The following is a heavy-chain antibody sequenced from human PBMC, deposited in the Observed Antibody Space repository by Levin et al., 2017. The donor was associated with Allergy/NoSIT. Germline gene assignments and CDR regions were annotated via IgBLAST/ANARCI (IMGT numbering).Heavy chain of an antibody. CDR2: INPSGGST. CDR1: GYTFTSYY. Sequence: GASVKVSCKASGYTFTSYYMHWVRQAPGQGLEWMGIINPSGGSTSYAQKFQGRVTMTRDTSTSTAYMELSSLRSEDTAVYYCARDWTGGCSGGSCYSGAFDIWGQGTMVTVSS. D-gene: IGHD2-15*01. V-gene: IGHV1-46*01. CDR3: ARDWTGGCSGGSCYSGAFDI. J-gene: IGHJ3*02.